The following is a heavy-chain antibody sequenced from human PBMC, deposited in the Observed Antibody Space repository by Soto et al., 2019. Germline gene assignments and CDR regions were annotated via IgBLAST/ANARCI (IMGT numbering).Heavy chain of an antibody. D-gene: IGHD6-19*01. CDR1: GVSIGSNYY. V-gene: IGHV4-4*02. Sequence: QVLLQESGPGLVQPSGTLSLSCVVSGVSIGSNYYWGWVRQPPGKGLEWLGDMSHIGSVNYNPSLKCXVTIAMDKSQNQFSLKRDSGTAADTAVYYCARSLGWYAIDYWGQGTLVIVSS. CDR2: MSHIGSV. J-gene: IGHJ4*02. CDR3: ARSLGWYAIDY.